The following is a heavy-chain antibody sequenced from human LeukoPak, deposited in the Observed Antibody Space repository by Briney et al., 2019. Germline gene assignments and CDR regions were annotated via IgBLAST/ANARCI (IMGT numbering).Heavy chain of an antibody. CDR2: ISADGGST. CDR3: AKESGKFDY. CDR1: GLNYDDSA. J-gene: IGHJ4*02. V-gene: IGHV3-43*02. Sequence: GGSLRLSCVASGLNYDDSAMRWVRQAPGKGLEWVSLISADGGSTFSADSVKGRFSISRDNSKNSLYLQMNSLRSEDTAMYYCAKESGKFDYWGQGTLVAVSS.